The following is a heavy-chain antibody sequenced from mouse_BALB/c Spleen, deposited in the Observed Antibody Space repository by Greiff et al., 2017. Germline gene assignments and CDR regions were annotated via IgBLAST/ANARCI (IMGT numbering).Heavy chain of an antibody. CDR3: ARSFYGRMDY. J-gene: IGHJ4*01. D-gene: IGHD1-1*01. Sequence: EVMLVESGPGLVKPSQSLSLTCTVTGYSITSDYAWNWIRQFPGNKLEWMGYISYSGSTSYNPSLKSRISITRDTSKNQFFLQLNSVTTEDTATYYCARSFYGRMDYWGQGTSVTVSS. CDR2: ISYSGST. CDR1: GYSITSDYA. V-gene: IGHV3-2*02.